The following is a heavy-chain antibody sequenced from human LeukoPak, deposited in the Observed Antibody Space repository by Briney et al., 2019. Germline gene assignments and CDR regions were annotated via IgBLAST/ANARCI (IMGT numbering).Heavy chain of an antibody. Sequence: PSETLSLTCTVSGGSVSSGSYDWSWIRQPPGKGLEWFGYIYYSGSAKYNPSLKSRVTISVDTSKNQFSLKLTSVTAADTAVYYCARGFGDWGLSWFDPWGQGTLVTVSS. V-gene: IGHV4-61*01. D-gene: IGHD3-10*01. J-gene: IGHJ5*02. CDR1: GGSVSSGSYD. CDR2: IYYSGSA. CDR3: ARGFGDWGLSWFDP.